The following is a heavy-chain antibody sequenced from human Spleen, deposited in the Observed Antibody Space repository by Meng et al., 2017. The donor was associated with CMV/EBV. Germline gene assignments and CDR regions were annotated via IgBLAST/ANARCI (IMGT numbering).Heavy chain of an antibody. V-gene: IGHV3-30-3*01. D-gene: IGHD6-19*01. CDR2: ISYDGSNI. CDR1: GFSFSDSE. J-gene: IGHJ6*02. CDR3: ARDVRAVAMMCMAT. Sequence: GESLKISCAASGFSFSDSEMDWVRQAPGKGLEWVAVISYDGSNIKYADSVKGRFTISRDTSKNTLYLQMNSLRTDDTAVYYCARDVRAVAMMCMATWGQGTTVTVSS.